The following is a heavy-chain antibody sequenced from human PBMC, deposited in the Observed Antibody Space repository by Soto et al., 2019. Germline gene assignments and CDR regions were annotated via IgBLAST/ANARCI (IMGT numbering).Heavy chain of an antibody. V-gene: IGHV4-39*01. CDR2: IYYSGST. Sequence: QLQLQESGPGLVKPSETLSLTCTVSGGSISSSSYYWGWIRQPPGKGLEWIGSIYYSGSTYYNPSLKSRVTISVDTSKNQFSLKLSSVTAADTAVYYCARQTVVMTFDYWGQGTLVTVSS. D-gene: IGHD2-21*02. CDR3: ARQTVVMTFDY. CDR1: GGSISSSSYY. J-gene: IGHJ4*02.